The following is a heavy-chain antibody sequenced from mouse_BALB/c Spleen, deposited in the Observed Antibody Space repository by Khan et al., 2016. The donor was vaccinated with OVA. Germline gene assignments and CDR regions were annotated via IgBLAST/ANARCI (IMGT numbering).Heavy chain of an antibody. V-gene: IGHV1S136*01. CDR1: GYTFTNYV. D-gene: IGHD4-1*01. CDR2: INPYNGGT. J-gene: IGHJ2*01. CDR3: ARGNWQSYYFDY. Sequence: VQLKESGPELVKPGASVKMSCKASGYTFTNYVLHWVKQKPGQGLEWIGYINPYNGGTKYSEKFIGKATLASDKSSITAYMELSSLTSEDSAVYYCARGNWQSYYFDYWGQGTTLTLSS.